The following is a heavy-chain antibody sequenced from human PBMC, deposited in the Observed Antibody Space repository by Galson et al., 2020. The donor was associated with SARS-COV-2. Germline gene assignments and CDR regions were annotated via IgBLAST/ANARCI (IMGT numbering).Heavy chain of an antibody. J-gene: IGHJ4*02. CDR3: ARVGVVSGDFDY. CDR2: ISSSGSTI. CDR1: GFTFSSYE. V-gene: IGHV3-48*03. Sequence: GSLRLSCAASGFTFSSYEMNWVRQAPGKGLEWVSYISSSGSTIYYADSVKGRFTISRDNAKNSLYLQMNSLRAEDTAVYYCARVGVVSGDFDYWGQGTLVTVSS. D-gene: IGHD3-3*01.